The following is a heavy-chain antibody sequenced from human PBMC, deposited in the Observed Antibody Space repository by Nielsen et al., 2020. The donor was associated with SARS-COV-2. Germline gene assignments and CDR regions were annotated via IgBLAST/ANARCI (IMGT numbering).Heavy chain of an antibody. Sequence: GESLKISCAASGFTFTTYVMHWDRQAPGKGLQWVAVIWSDGSFKYHENSVKGRFTISRDNSRNTLYLQMNSLRTEDTAMYYCARGEDYSTMDVWGQGTTVTVSS. CDR1: GFTFTTYV. CDR2: IWSDGSFK. V-gene: IGHV3-33*01. CDR3: ARGEDYSTMDV. D-gene: IGHD2-15*01. J-gene: IGHJ6*02.